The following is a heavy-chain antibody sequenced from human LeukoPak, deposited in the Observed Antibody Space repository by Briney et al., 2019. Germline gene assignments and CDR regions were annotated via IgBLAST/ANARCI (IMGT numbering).Heavy chain of an antibody. V-gene: IGHV4-39*01. J-gene: IGHJ4*02. CDR2: IYYSGST. CDR3: ARLAESYYFDY. Sequence: SGTLSLTCTVSGGSISSSSYYWGWIRQPPGKGLEWIGSIYYSGSTYYNPSLKSRVTISVDTSKNQFSLKLSSVTAADTAVYYCARLAESYYFDYWGQGTLVTVSS. CDR1: GGSISSSSYY. D-gene: IGHD3-16*02.